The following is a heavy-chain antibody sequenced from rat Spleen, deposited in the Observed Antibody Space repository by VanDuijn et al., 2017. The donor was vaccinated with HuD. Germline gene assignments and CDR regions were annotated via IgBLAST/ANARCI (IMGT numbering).Heavy chain of an antibody. J-gene: IGHJ4*01. CDR2: ISYDGSST. V-gene: IGHV5-7*01. CDR3: TRVQLPRDVMDA. CDR1: GFTFSDYN. D-gene: IGHD1-10*01. Sequence: EVQLVESGGGLVQPGRSLKLSCAASGFTFSDYNMAWVRQAPKKGLEWVATISYDGSSTYYRDSVKGRFTISRDNAKSTLYLQMDSLRSEDTATYYCTRVQLPRDVMDAWGQGASVTVSS.